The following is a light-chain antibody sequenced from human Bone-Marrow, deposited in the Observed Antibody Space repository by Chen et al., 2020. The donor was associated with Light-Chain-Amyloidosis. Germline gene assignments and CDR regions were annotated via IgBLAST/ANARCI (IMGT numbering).Light chain of an antibody. V-gene: IGKV3-20*01. CDR1: RSVSSS. CDR2: DSS. CDR3: QQYGTSPET. Sequence: EIVLTQSPDILSLSPGEKATFSCRASRSVSSSLAWYQHKPGQPPRLLIYDSSTRATGISARFSGSGSGTDFTLTISRLEPEDFALNFCQQYGTSPETFGQGTKVEIK. J-gene: IGKJ1*01.